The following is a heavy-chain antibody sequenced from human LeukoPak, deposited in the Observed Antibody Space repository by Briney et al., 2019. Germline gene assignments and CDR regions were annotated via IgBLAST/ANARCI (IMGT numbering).Heavy chain of an antibody. Sequence: SETLSLTCVVSGYSISSGYYWGWIRQPPGKGLEVIGSIYHSGTTFYNPSLRSRVTISVDTAKNQFSLNLRYVTAADTAVYYCAREDCDLSYMDVWGKGTTVTVSS. CDR3: AREDCDLSYMDV. V-gene: IGHV4-38-2*02. J-gene: IGHJ6*03. CDR2: IYHSGTT. D-gene: IGHD2-21*01. CDR1: GYSISSGYY.